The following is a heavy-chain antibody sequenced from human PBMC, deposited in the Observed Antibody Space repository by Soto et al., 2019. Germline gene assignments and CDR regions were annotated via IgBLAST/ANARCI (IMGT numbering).Heavy chain of an antibody. Sequence: QVQLVESGGGVVQPGRSLRLSCAASGFTFSSYAMHWVRQAPGKGLEWVAVISYDGSNKYYADSVKGRFTISRDNSKNTLYQLMTCLNDEDTGVDYCARGRGVRGVITSSFDPWGQGTLVTVSS. CDR3: ARGRGVRGVITSSFDP. J-gene: IGHJ5*02. D-gene: IGHD3-10*01. V-gene: IGHV3-30-3*01. CDR1: GFTFSSYA. CDR2: ISYDGSNK.